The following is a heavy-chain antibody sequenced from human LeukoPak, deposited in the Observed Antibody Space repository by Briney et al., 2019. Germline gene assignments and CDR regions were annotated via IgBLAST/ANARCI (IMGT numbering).Heavy chain of an antibody. CDR2: INPNSGGT. CDR1: GYTFAGYY. Sequence: ASVKVSCKATGYTFAGYYMHWVRQAPGQGLEWMGRINPNSGGTNYAQKFQGRVTMTRDTSISTAYMELSRLRSDDTAVYYCARDPSSGVGATMWGQGTLVTVSS. D-gene: IGHD1-26*01. CDR3: ARDPSSGVGATM. V-gene: IGHV1-2*06. J-gene: IGHJ4*02.